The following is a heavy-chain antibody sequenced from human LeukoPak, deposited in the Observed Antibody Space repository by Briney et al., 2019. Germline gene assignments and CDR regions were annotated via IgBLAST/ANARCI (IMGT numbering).Heavy chain of an antibody. CDR1: GYTFINHY. CDR3: ARDQEAFDY. V-gene: IGHV1-46*01. J-gene: IGHJ4*02. Sequence: ASVKVSCKASGYTFINHYLHWVRQAPGQGLEWMGMIYPRDGSTSYAQKFQGRVTVTRDTSTSTVHMELSGLRSEDTAVYYCARDQEAFDYWGQGTLVTVSS. CDR2: IYPRDGST.